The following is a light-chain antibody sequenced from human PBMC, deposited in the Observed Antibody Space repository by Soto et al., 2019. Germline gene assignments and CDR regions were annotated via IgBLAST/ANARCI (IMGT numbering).Light chain of an antibody. CDR1: RSNIGAPYD. Sequence: QSVLTQPPSVSEAPGRRVTISCTGSRSNIGAPYDVNWYQQLPGTAPKLLIYGNNNRPSGVPDRFSGSKSGTSASLAITGLQADDEAEYYCQSYDYSLSGYVFGSGTKVTVL. J-gene: IGLJ1*01. CDR2: GNN. V-gene: IGLV1-40*01. CDR3: QSYDYSLSGYV.